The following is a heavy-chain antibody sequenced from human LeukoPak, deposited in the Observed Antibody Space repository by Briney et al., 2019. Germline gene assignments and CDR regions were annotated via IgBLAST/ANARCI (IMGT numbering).Heavy chain of an antibody. V-gene: IGHV3-30*04. CDR1: GFTFSSYA. CDR3: ARDASGYYSSGWYYFDY. J-gene: IGHJ4*02. Sequence: PGGSLRLSCAASGFTFSSYAMHWVRQAPGKGLEWVAVISYDGSNKYYADSVKGRFTISRDNSKNTLNLQMNSLRAEDTAVYYCARDASGYYSSGWYYFDYWGQGTLVTVSS. CDR2: ISYDGSNK. D-gene: IGHD6-19*01.